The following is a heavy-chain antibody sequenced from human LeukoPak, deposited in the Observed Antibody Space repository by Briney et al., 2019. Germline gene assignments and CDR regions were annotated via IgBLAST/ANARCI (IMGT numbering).Heavy chain of an antibody. J-gene: IGHJ4*02. V-gene: IGHV3-21*01. CDR2: ISSSSSYI. CDR1: RCTFSRYR. CDR3: ARHLEGSYAAFHF. D-gene: IGHD1-26*01. Sequence: GGSLRLSCAASRCTFSRYRMNWLRQAPGKGLEWVSSISSSSSYIHYADSVKGRFTISRDNAKNSLYLQMNSLRAEDTAVYYCARHLEGSYAAFHFWCQGTLVTVSS.